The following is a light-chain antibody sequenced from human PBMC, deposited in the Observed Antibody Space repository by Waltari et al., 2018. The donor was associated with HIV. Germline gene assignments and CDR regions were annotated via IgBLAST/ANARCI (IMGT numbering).Light chain of an antibody. CDR1: SGNISSDS. CDR3: LSYDGVNQV. Sequence: NFILTQPHSVSGSPGKTVTISCTRSSGNISSDSVQWYQLRPGNAPSNVIYVNKQRRAGVPDRFSGSIDRSTNSASLTSSGLRAEDEADYYCLSYDGVNQVFGGGTKLTVL. J-gene: IGLJ3*02. V-gene: IGLV6-57*03. CDR2: VNK.